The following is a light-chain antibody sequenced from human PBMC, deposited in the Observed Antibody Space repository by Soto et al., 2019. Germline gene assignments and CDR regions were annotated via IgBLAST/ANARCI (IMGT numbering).Light chain of an antibody. CDR1: QSVSSY. J-gene: IGKJ1*01. Sequence: EFVLTQSPATLSLSPGERATLSCRASQSVSSYLAWYQQKPGQAPRLLIHGASTRATGIADRFSGSGSGTDFTLTISRLEPEDFAVYYCQLYGTSPKTFGQGTKVDIK. CDR2: GAS. CDR3: QLYGTSPKT. V-gene: IGKV3-20*01.